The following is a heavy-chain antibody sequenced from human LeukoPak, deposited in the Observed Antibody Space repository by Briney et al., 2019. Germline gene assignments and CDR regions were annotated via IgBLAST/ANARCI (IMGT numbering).Heavy chain of an antibody. D-gene: IGHD3-10*01. CDR2: IYSGGST. CDR1: GFSFSDYP. V-gene: IGHV3-53*01. J-gene: IGHJ4*02. CDR3: ATSGGWFGELLPPDY. Sequence: GGLRLSCEAAGFSFSDYPMVWVRRASGKGLEWGSVIYSGGSTYYADSVKGRFTISRDNSKNTLYLQMNSLRAADTAVYYCATSGGWFGELLPPDYWGQGTLVTVYS.